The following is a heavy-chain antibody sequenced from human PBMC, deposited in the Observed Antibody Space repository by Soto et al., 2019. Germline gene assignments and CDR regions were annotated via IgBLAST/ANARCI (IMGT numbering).Heavy chain of an antibody. Sequence: GGSLRRSCAASGFTLSSNGMNWCRQAPGKGLERVSYISSSGSTIYYTDSVKGRFTISRDNAKNSLYLQMSSLRAEYTAVYYCAGALGDCSSTSCYGFDYWGQGTLVTVSS. D-gene: IGHD2-2*01. V-gene: IGHV3-48*03. CDR3: AGALGDCSSTSCYGFDY. CDR1: GFTLSSNG. CDR2: ISSSGSTI. J-gene: IGHJ4*02.